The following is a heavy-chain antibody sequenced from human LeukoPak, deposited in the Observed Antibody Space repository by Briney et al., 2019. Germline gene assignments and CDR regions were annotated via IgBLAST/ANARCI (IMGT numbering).Heavy chain of an antibody. CDR2: VYYSGST. CDR1: GDSISSYF. J-gene: IGHJ4*02. Sequence: SETLSLTCTVSGDSISSYFWSWIRQPPGKGLEWIGYVYYSGSTNYNPSLKSRVTISVDTSKNQFSLNLRSVTAADTAVYYCARGPFRDSSSWYYFDYWGQGTLVTVSS. CDR3: ARGPFRDSSSWYYFDY. D-gene: IGHD6-13*01. V-gene: IGHV4-59*01.